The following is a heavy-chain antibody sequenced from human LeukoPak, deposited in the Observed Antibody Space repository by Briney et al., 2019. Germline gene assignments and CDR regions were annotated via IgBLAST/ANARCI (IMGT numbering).Heavy chain of an antibody. CDR1: GFTFSSYW. CDR3: ARVPYSSGWYYFDY. Sequence: GGSLRLFCAASGFTFSSYWMIWVGQAPGKGLEWVANIKQDGSEKYYVDSVKGRFTISRDNAKNSLYLQMNSLRAEDTAVYYCARVPYSSGWYYFDYWGQGTLVTVSS. D-gene: IGHD6-19*01. J-gene: IGHJ4*02. V-gene: IGHV3-7*01. CDR2: IKQDGSEK.